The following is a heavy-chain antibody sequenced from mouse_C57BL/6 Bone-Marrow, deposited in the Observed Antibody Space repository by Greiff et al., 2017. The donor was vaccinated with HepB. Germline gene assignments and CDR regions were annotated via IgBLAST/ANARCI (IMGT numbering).Heavy chain of an antibody. V-gene: IGHV1-9*01. CDR1: GYTFTGYW. Sequence: QVQLRQSGAELMKPGASVKLSCKATGYTFTGYWIEWVKQRPGHGLEWIGEILPGSGSTNYNEKFKGKATFTADTSSNTAYMQLSSLTTEDSPISYCARDGSTYFDYWGQSATLTESS. D-gene: IGHD1-1*01. J-gene: IGHJ2*01. CDR3: ARDGSTYFDY. CDR2: ILPGSGST.